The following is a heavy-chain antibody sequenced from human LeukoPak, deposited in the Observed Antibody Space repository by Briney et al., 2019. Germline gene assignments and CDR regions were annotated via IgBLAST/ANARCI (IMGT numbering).Heavy chain of an antibody. CDR1: GFTFSSYS. Sequence: GGSLRLSCAASGFTFSSYSMKWVRQAPGKGLEWVANINLDGSERFYEDFVKGRFTISRDNADNSMYLQMNSLRAEDTAVYYCGRVIAGANDYWGQGTLVTVSS. D-gene: IGHD6-13*01. CDR2: INLDGSER. J-gene: IGHJ4*02. V-gene: IGHV3-7*01. CDR3: GRVIAGANDY.